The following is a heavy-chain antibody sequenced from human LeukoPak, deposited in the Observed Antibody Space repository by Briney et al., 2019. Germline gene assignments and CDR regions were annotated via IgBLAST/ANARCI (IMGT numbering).Heavy chain of an antibody. CDR3: AKLAGWQQLVAPFDY. CDR1: GFTFSSYS. J-gene: IGHJ4*02. V-gene: IGHV3-21*04. Sequence: GGSLRLSCAASGFTFSSYSMNWVRQAPGKGLEWVSSISSSSSYIYYADSVKGRFTISRDNAKNSLYLQMNSLRAEDTAVYYCAKLAGWQQLVAPFDYWGQGTLVTVSS. D-gene: IGHD6-13*01. CDR2: ISSSSSYI.